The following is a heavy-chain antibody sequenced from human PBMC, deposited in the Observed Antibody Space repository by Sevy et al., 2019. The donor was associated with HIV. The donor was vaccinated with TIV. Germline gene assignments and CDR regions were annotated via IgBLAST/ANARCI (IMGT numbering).Heavy chain of an antibody. V-gene: IGHV1-24*01. D-gene: IGHD4-17*01. Sequence: ASVKVSCKVSGYTLTKLSIHWVRQAPGKGLEWMGGFEPEDGETIYAQKFQGRVTMTEDTSTDTAYMELSSLRSEDTAVYYCATVLRGDYAVRYWGQGTLVTVSS. CDR1: GYTLTKLS. CDR3: ATVLRGDYAVRY. J-gene: IGHJ4*02. CDR2: FEPEDGET.